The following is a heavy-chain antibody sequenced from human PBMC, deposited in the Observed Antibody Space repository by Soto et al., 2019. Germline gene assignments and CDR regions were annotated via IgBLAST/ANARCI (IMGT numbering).Heavy chain of an antibody. CDR2: IDYSGRT. CDR1: GGSISSYF. D-gene: IGHD6-19*01. J-gene: IGHJ6*02. V-gene: IGHV4-59*01. Sequence: SETLSLPCTVSGGSISSYFWSWIRQPPGKGLEWIGYIDYSGRTNYNPSLKSRVSISVDTSKNQFSLMLNSVTAADTAMYYCSRDGASSSWHGMDVWGQGTTVTVSS. CDR3: SRDGASSSWHGMDV.